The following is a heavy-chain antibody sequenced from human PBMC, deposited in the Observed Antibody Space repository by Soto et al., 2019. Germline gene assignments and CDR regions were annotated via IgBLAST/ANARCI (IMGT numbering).Heavy chain of an antibody. CDR3: ARGCVGATIGY. CDR1: GGTFSSYA. CDR2: IIPIFGTA. J-gene: IGHJ4*02. D-gene: IGHD1-26*01. Sequence: SVQVSGKASGGTFSSYAISWVRQAPGQGLEWMGGIIPIFGTANYAQKFQGRVTITADESTSTAYMELSSLRSEDTAVYYCARGCVGATIGYWGQGTLATVSS. V-gene: IGHV1-69*13.